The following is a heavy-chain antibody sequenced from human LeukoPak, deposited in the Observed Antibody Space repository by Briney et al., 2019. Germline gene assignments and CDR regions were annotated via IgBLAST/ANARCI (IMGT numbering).Heavy chain of an antibody. CDR1: GYTFISYG. Sequence: ASVKVSCKASGYTFISYGIGWVRQAPGQGLEWMGWISAYNGNTNYAQKVQGRVTITTDTSTSTAYVELRSLGSDDTAVYYCARNEPIVGATWFYDYWGQGTLVTVSS. J-gene: IGHJ4*02. CDR3: ARNEPIVGATWFYDY. D-gene: IGHD1-26*01. CDR2: ISAYNGNT. V-gene: IGHV1-18*01.